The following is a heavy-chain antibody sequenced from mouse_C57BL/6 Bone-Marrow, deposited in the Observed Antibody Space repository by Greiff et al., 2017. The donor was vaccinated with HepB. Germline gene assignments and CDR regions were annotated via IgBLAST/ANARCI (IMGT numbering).Heavy chain of an antibody. J-gene: IGHJ3*01. CDR3: ARRGTTVVAPGFAY. V-gene: IGHV2-2*01. CDR2: IWSGGST. Sequence: QVQLQQSGPGLVQPSQCLSITCTVSGFSFTSYGVHWVRQSPGKGLEWLGVIWSGGSTDYNAAFISRLSISTDNSKSQVFFKMNSLQADDTAIYYCARRGTTVVAPGFAYWGQGTLVTVSA. D-gene: IGHD1-1*01. CDR1: GFSFTSYG.